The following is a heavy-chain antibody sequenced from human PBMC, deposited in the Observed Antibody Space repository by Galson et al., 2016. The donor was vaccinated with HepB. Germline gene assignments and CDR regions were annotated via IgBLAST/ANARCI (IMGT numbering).Heavy chain of an antibody. CDR1: GFTFSDYY. D-gene: IGHD4/OR15-4a*01. Sequence: SLRLSCAASGFTFSDYYMSWIRQAPGKGLEWISHISGSSSSTNYADSVKGRFTISRDNAKNSLYLEMNSLRVEDTAVYYCAREDSDRLMVPDWVWGKGTPVTVSS. V-gene: IGHV3-11*06. CDR3: AREDSDRLMVPDWV. J-gene: IGHJ6*04. CDR2: ISGSSSST.